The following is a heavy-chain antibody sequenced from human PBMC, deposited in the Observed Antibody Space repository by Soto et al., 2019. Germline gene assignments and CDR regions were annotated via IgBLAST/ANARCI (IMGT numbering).Heavy chain of an antibody. Sequence: TLSLTCSVHGASIRRGGYYWSWLRQSPGKGLEWIGHIYYTGSTFYSPSLKSRLTISLATSKNQLSLDLRSLTAAYTSMYYCARLEMASIKWGRGPLVTASS. J-gene: IGHJ4*02. CDR3: ARLEMASIK. V-gene: IGHV4-31*03. CDR2: IYYTGST. CDR1: GASIRRGGYY.